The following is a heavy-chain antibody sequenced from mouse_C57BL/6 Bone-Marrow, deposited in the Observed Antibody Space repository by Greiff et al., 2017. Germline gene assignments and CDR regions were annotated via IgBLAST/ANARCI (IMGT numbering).Heavy chain of an antibody. Sequence: QVQLKQSGAELVKPGASVKMSCKASGYTFTSYWITWVKQRPGQGLEWIGDIYPGSGSTNYNEKFKSKATLTVDTSSSTAYMQLSSLTSEDSAVYYCARSKAYYKAYWGQGTLVTVSA. J-gene: IGHJ3*01. CDR1: GYTFTSYW. D-gene: IGHD2-12*01. V-gene: IGHV1-55*01. CDR2: IYPGSGST. CDR3: ARSKAYYKAY.